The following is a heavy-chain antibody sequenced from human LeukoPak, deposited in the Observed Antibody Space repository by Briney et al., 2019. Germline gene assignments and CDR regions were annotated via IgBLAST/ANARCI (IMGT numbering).Heavy chain of an antibody. V-gene: IGHV3-21*01. J-gene: IGHJ4*02. CDR2: ISSSSSYI. CDR1: GFTFSSYS. CDR3: ARDSTHDLYSSSSPDFDY. Sequence: GGSLRLSCAASGFTFSSYSMNWVRQAPGKGLEWVSSISSSSSYIYYADSVKGRFTISRDNAKNSLYLQMNSLRAEDTAVYYCARDSTHDLYSSSSPDFDYWGQGTLVTVSS. D-gene: IGHD6-6*01.